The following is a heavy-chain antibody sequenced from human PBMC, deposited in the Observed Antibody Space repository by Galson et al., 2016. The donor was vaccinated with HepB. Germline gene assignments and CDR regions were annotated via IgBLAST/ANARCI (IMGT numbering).Heavy chain of an antibody. CDR1: RFTFSTYS. CDR2: ISRTGSTI. D-gene: IGHD2-15*01. CDR3: AREIVLVAATPFDC. V-gene: IGHV3-48*02. Sequence: SLRLSCAASRFTFSTYSMNWVRQAPGKGLEWVSYISRTGSTIYYADSVKGRFTISRDNAKNSLCLQMNNLRDEDTAVYYCAREIVLVAATPFDCWGQGTLVTVSS. J-gene: IGHJ4*02.